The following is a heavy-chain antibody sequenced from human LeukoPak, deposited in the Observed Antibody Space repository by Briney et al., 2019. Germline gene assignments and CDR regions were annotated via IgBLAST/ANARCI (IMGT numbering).Heavy chain of an antibody. V-gene: IGHV4-61*02. CDR2: IYTSGTT. J-gene: IGHJ4*02. CDR3: ARSSRLGELEIDY. CDR1: GGSVRRGNYY. D-gene: IGHD3-16*01. Sequence: PSETLSLTCTVSGGSVRRGNYYWTWIRQPAGSGLEWIGRIYTSGTTDYNPSLRTRVTISVDASRNQFSLNLSSVTAADTAVYYCARSSRLGELEIDYWGQGTLVTVSS.